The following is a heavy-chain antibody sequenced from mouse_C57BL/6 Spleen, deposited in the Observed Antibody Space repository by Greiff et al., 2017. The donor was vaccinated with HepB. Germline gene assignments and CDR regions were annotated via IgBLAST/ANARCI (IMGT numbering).Heavy chain of an antibody. CDR1: GYTFTDYY. Sequence: VQLQESGPELVKPGASVKISCKASGYTFTDYYINWVKQRPGQGLEWIGWIFPGSGSTYYNEKFKGKATLTVDKSSSTAYMLLSSLTSEDSAVYFSARNGGYYEENAMDYWGQGTSVTVSS. V-gene: IGHV1-75*01. CDR3: ARNGGYYEENAMDY. CDR2: IFPGSGST. D-gene: IGHD2-3*01. J-gene: IGHJ4*01.